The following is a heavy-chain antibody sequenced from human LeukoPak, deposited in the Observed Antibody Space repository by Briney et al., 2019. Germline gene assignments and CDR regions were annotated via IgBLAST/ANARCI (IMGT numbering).Heavy chain of an antibody. J-gene: IGHJ6*02. CDR1: GYTLTELS. CDR2: FDPEDGET. V-gene: IGHV1-24*01. Sequence: ASVKVSCKVSGYTLTELSMHWVRQAPGKGLEWMGGFDPEDGETIYAQKFQGRVTMTEDTSTDTAYMELSSLRSEDTAVYYCATVLSAPPYYYYGMDVWGQGTTVSVSS. CDR3: ATVLSAPPYYYYGMDV.